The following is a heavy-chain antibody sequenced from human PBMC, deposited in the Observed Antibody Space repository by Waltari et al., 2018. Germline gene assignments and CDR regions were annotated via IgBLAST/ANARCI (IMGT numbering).Heavy chain of an antibody. Sequence: EVQLVDSGGGLVQPGGSLSLSCAASGFPFTYYWRSWVRQAPGKGPEWLANIKQDGSAKYYVDSLKGRFTISRDNAKNSLYLQMNSLTAEDTAVYYCARTIGGGAFDLWGQGTMVTVSS. CDR1: GFPFTYYW. CDR2: IKQDGSAK. V-gene: IGHV3-7*01. D-gene: IGHD3-9*01. CDR3: ARTIGGGAFDL. J-gene: IGHJ3*01.